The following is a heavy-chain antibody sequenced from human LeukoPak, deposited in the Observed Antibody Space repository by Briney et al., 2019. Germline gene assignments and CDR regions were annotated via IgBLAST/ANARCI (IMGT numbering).Heavy chain of an antibody. CDR3: AKGSLSYCSGRCYYFDY. CDR2: ISGSDGGA. D-gene: IGHD2-15*01. J-gene: IGHJ4*02. Sequence: GGSLRLSCAASGFTFSSYAMSWVRQAPGKGLEWVSGISGSDGGAYNADSVKGRFTISRDNSKNTLYLQMNSLRAEDAAVYYCAKGSLSYCSGRCYYFDYWGQGTLVTVSS. CDR1: GFTFSSYA. V-gene: IGHV3-23*01.